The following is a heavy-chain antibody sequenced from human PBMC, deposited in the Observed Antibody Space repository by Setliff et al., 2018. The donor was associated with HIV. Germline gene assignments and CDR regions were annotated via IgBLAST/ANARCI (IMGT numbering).Heavy chain of an antibody. CDR3: AKDSRRGDAYNVGVFDF. J-gene: IGHJ3*01. D-gene: IGHD3-10*01. CDR2: ISGSGGTK. V-gene: IGHV3-23*01. Sequence: GGSLRLSCVASEFTFSSYAMNWVRQAPGKVLEWVSTISGSGGTKYYADSVKGRFTISRDNSKNTLYLRMDSLRAEDTAIYYCAKDSRRGDAYNVGVFDFWGQGTMVTV. CDR1: EFTFSSYA.